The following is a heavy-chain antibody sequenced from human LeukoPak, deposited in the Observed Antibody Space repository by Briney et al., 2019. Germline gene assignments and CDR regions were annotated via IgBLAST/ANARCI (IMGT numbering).Heavy chain of an antibody. J-gene: IGHJ4*02. CDR3: ARVSSSWPV. V-gene: IGHV4-59*01. Sequence: SETLSLTCTVSGGSISSYYWSWIRQPPGAGLEWIGYVYYSGSSNYNPSLKSRVTISVDTSKNQFSLTLSSVTAAATAVYYCARVSSSWPVWGQGTLVTVSS. CDR2: VYYSGSS. D-gene: IGHD6-13*01. CDR1: GGSISSYY.